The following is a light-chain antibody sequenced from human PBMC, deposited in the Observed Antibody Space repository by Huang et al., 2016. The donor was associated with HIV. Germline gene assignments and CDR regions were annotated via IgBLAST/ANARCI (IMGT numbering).Light chain of an antibody. CDR2: STS. Sequence: DIQMTQSPSSLSASVGDRIIITCRASQNIDRYLKWYQQMPGKAPQLLIYSTSSLQGGVPPRFSASGSGTDFTLSISSLQPEDSATYFCQQSFRAPRTFGQGTILEI. V-gene: IGKV1-39*01. CDR3: QQSFRAPRT. CDR1: QNIDRY. J-gene: IGKJ2*01.